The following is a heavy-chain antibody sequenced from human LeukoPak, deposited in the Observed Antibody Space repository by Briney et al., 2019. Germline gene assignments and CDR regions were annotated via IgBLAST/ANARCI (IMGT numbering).Heavy chain of an antibody. V-gene: IGHV5-51*01. CDR3: ARQGYSYGSPRY. Sequence: GEPLKISGKGSGSSFTSYWIGWARQLPGKGLEWMGIIYPGDSDTRYSPSFQGQVTISADKSISTAYLQWSSLKASDTAMYYCARQGYSYGSPRYWGQGTLVTVSS. D-gene: IGHD5-18*01. CDR2: IYPGDSDT. J-gene: IGHJ4*02. CDR1: GSSFTSYW.